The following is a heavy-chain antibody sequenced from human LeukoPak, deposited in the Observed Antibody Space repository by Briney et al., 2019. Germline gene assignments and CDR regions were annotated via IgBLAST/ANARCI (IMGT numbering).Heavy chain of an antibody. Sequence: PGGSLRLSCAASGFTFSSYGMHWVRQAPGKGLEWVAVISYDGSNKYYADSVKGRFTISRDNSKNTLYLQMNSLRAEDTAVYYCAKVKADTAMVPIYYYYYMDVWGKGTTVTVSS. J-gene: IGHJ6*03. CDR2: ISYDGSNK. V-gene: IGHV3-30*18. CDR1: GFTFSSYG. D-gene: IGHD5-18*01. CDR3: AKVKADTAMVPIYYYYYMDV.